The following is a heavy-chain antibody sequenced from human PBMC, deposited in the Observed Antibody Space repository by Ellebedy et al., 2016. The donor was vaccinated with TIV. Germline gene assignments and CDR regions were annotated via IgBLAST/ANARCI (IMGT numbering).Heavy chain of an antibody. CDR2: SNPSGST. D-gene: IGHD3-10*01. J-gene: IGHJ4*02. CDR3: ARAREQYLYGSVSYFTD. V-gene: IGHV4-34*01. Sequence: MPSETLSLTCAVYGGSPSRYVWSWILQAPGRGPEWIGESNPSGSTNYNPSLKTRVTMLVDTSKTQFSLRLTYVTAADTAVYYCARAREQYLYGSVSYFTDWGQGEMVTVSS. CDR1: GGSPSRYV.